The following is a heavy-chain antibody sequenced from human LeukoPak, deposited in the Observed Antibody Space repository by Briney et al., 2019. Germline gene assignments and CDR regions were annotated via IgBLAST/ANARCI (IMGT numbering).Heavy chain of an antibody. CDR1: GYTFTGYY. V-gene: IGHV1-2*06. CDR3: ARGSKGSGWYGEIDY. D-gene: IGHD6-19*01. CDR2: INPNSGGT. Sequence: ASVKVSCKASGYTFTGYYMHWVRQAPGQGLEWMGRINPNSGGTNYAQKFQGRVTMTRDTSISTAYMELSRLRSDDTAVYYCARGSKGSGWYGEIDYWGQGTLVTVSS. J-gene: IGHJ4*02.